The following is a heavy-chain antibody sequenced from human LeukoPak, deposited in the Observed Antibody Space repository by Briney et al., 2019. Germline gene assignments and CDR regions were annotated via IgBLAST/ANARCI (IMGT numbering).Heavy chain of an antibody. CDR1: GYTFTGYY. D-gene: IGHD6-6*01. Sequence: ASVKVSCKASGYTFTGYYMHWVRQAPGQGLEWMGWINPNSGGTNYAQKFQGRVTMTRDTSISTSYMEVSSLRSDDTAVYYCARGGGIASRPFDYWGQGTLVTVSS. CDR2: INPNSGGT. CDR3: ARGGGIASRPFDY. J-gene: IGHJ4*02. V-gene: IGHV1-2*02.